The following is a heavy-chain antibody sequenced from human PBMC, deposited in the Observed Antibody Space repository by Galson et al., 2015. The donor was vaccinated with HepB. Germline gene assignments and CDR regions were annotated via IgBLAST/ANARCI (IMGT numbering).Heavy chain of an antibody. CDR3: ARLSGNSGAVAEVSYYYYGMDV. D-gene: IGHD6-19*01. CDR1: GYSFTSYW. Sequence: QSGAEVKKPGESLRISCKGSGYSFTSYWISWVRQMPGKGLEWMGRIDPSDSYTNYSPSFQGHVTISADKSISTAYLQWSSLKASDTAMYYCARLSGNSGAVAEVSYYYYGMDVWGQGTTVTVSS. CDR2: IDPSDSYT. V-gene: IGHV5-10-1*01. J-gene: IGHJ6*02.